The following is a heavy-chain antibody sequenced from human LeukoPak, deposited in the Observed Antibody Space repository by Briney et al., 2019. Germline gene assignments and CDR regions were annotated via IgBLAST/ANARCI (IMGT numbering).Heavy chain of an antibody. D-gene: IGHD3-3*01. J-gene: IGHJ4*02. CDR3: AQDFGVSRQHVLRFLEWLSLRDASDY. V-gene: IGHV3-43*02. CDR2: ISWDGGST. CDR1: GFTFDDYA. Sequence: GGSLRLSCAASGFTFDDYAMDWVRQAPGKGLEWVSLISWDGGSTYYADSVKGRFTISRDNSKNSLYLQMNSLRTEDTALYYCAQDFGVSRQHVLRFLEWLSLRDASDYWGQGTLVTVSS.